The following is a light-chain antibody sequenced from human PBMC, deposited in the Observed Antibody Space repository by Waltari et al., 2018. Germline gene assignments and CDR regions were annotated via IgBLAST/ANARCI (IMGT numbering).Light chain of an antibody. CDR3: QQYYSSPDT. CDR2: WAS. V-gene: IGKV4-1*01. Sequence: DIVMTQSPDSLAVSLGERATLNCKSSQSVFYSGNNRNYLAWYQQKPGQPPKLLIYWASTRESGVPDRFSGSGSGTDFTLTISSLQAEDVAVYYCQQYYSSPDTFGPGTKVDIK. CDR1: QSVFYSGNNRNY. J-gene: IGKJ3*01.